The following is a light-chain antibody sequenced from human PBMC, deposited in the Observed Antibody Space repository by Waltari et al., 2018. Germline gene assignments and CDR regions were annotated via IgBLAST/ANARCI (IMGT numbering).Light chain of an antibody. CDR3: QQSLSMPWT. V-gene: IGKV1-39*01. CDR1: QDMRRY. CDR2: GAS. J-gene: IGKJ1*01. Sequence: DIQMTQSPSSLSASVGDRVSITCLASQDMRRYLNWYHQKPTKAPELLIYGASNLQYGVPSRFSASVSGANFTLTISGLQPEDFAIYYCQQSLSMPWTFGQGTRVDIK.